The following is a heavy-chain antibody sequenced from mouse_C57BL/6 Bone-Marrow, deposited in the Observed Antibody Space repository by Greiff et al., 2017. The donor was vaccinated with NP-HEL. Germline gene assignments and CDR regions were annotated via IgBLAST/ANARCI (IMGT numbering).Heavy chain of an antibody. Sequence: EVKLMESGGGLVQPKGSLKLSCAASGFSFNTYALNWVRPAPGTGLDWVARIRSKSNNYATYYADSVTDRFPISRDDSERMLYLQMKNLKTEDTAMDYSVRGAWFAYWGQGTLVTVSA. CDR3: VRGAWFAY. CDR2: IRSKSNNYAT. J-gene: IGHJ3*01. V-gene: IGHV10-1*01. CDR1: GFSFNTYA.